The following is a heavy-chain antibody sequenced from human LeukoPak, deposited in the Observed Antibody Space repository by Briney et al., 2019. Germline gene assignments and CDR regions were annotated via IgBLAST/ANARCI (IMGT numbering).Heavy chain of an antibody. Sequence: GGSLRLSCAASGFTFSSYAMHWVRQAPGKGLEWVAVISYDGSNKYYADSVKGRFTISRDNSKNTLYLQMNSLRAEDTAAYYCARDTGSLLDYWGQGTLVTVSS. D-gene: IGHD4-11*01. V-gene: IGHV3-30*04. CDR2: ISYDGSNK. J-gene: IGHJ4*02. CDR3: ARDTGSLLDY. CDR1: GFTFSSYA.